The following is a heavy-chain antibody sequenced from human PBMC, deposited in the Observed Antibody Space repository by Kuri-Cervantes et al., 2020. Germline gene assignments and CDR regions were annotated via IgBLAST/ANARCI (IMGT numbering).Heavy chain of an antibody. V-gene: IGHV3-30-3*01. D-gene: IGHD2-15*01. J-gene: IGHJ4*02. CDR1: GFTFSSYA. CDR2: ISYDGSNK. Sequence: AGSLRLSCAASGFTFSSYAMHWVRQAPGKGLEWVAVISYDGSNKYYADSVKGRFTISRDNSKNTLYLQMNSLRAEDTAVYYCASSLNRLLLIDYWGQGTLVTVSS. CDR3: ASSLNRLLLIDY.